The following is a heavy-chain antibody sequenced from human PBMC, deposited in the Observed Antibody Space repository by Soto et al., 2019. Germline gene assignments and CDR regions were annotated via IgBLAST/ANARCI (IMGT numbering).Heavy chain of an antibody. CDR3: ARGQRFSDWFDP. J-gene: IGHJ5*02. V-gene: IGHV4-4*07. Sequence: QVHLQESGPGLVKPSETLSLTCSVSGGTISGYYWTWIRQPAGKGLEWIGRIYSSGNTKYNPSFQSRVTMSLDTSNNQFSLRLTSVTAADTAVYYCARGQRFSDWFDPLGQGTLVTVSS. CDR1: GGTISGYY. D-gene: IGHD3-3*01. CDR2: IYSSGNT.